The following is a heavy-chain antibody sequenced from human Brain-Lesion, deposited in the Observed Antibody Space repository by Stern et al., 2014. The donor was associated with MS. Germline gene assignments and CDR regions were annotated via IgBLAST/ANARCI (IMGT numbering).Heavy chain of an antibody. J-gene: IGHJ5*02. CDR3: AKDGPALVTNWFDP. D-gene: IGHD5-18*01. CDR2: ISPIFGSP. Sequence: QVQLVESGPEVKKPGASVQVSCKASGGTFSTYPITWLRQPPGQGLEWIGRISPIFGSPNYAQKFQGRVTITADRSTTTVYMKLSSLKSDDAAVYYCAKDGPALVTNWFDPWGRGTLVTVSS. V-gene: IGHV1-69*06. CDR1: GGTFSTYP.